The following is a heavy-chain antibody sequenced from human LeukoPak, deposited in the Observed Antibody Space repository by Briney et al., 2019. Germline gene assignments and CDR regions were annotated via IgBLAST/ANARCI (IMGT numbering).Heavy chain of an antibody. Sequence: SLNLSCTPSGYTFTAYYMHWAPQAPGPGLEWLGGINPDSGDTYYAQKFLRRVTMTRDTSISTAYMDLSSLRSDDTAVYYCVRVKYDFWNGYYDHWGQGTLVTVSS. CDR3: VRVKYDFWNGYYDH. J-gene: IGHJ4*02. CDR2: INPDSGDT. CDR1: GYTFTAYY. D-gene: IGHD3-3*01. V-gene: IGHV1-2*02.